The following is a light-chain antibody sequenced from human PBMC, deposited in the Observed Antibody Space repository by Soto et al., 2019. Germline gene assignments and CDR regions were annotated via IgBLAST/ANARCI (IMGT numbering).Light chain of an antibody. V-gene: IGKV1-5*03. CDR1: QSINNW. Sequence: TQMNKTTSALSASGEDRVTISCRSSQSINNWLAWYQQKPGKAPKLLIYKASSLESGVPSRFSGSGSGTEITLTISSLQPDDFATYSCQQHNSFSIAFGQGTRLEIK. CDR2: KAS. J-gene: IGKJ5*01. CDR3: QQHNSFSIA.